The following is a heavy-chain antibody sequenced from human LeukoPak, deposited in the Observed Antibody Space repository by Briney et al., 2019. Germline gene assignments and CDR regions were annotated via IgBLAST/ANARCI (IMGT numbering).Heavy chain of an antibody. CDR2: INTDGSTI. D-gene: IGHD2-2*01. J-gene: IGHJ4*02. V-gene: IGHV3-74*01. CDR3: ARERKSSTSMDY. Sequence: GGSLRLSCAPSGFTFSSYWMHWVRQAPGRGLVWVSRINTDGSTITYADSVKGRFTISRDNAKNTLYLQMNSLRGEDTAVYFCARERKSSTSMDYWGQGTLVTVSS. CDR1: GFTFSSYW.